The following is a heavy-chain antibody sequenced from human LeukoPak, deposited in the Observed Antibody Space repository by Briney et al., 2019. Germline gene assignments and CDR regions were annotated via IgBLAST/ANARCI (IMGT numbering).Heavy chain of an antibody. CDR3: ARSRGSGSHTRRANWFDP. CDR2: ISSSSSTI. V-gene: IGHV3-48*02. J-gene: IGHJ5*02. D-gene: IGHD3-10*01. Sequence: GGSLRLSCAASGFTFSSYSMSWVRQAPGKGLEWVSYISSSSSTIYYADSVKGRFTISRDNAKNSLYLQMNSLRDEDTDVYYCARSRGSGSHTRRANWFDPWGQGTLVTVSS. CDR1: GFTFSSYS.